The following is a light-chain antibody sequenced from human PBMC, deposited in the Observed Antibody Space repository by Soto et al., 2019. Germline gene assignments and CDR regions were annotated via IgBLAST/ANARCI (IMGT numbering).Light chain of an antibody. V-gene: IGLV2-14*01. CDR2: AVS. CDR3: FSYTRSTTLV. Sequence: QSALTQPASVSGSPGQSITISCTGTTSDIGDYRYVSWYQQHPGKAPKIIIYAVSDRPAGVSNRFSGSKSGNTASLTISGLQAEDEADYYCFSYTRSTTLVFGGGTKLTVL. CDR1: TSDIGDYRY. J-gene: IGLJ2*01.